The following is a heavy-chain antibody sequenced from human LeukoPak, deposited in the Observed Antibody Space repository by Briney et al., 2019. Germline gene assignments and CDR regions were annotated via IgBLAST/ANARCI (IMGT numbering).Heavy chain of an antibody. Sequence: SGTLSLTCFVSGDSIGSYFWSWIRQSPGKGLEWIGYIHYSRGGNYNPSLRSRVSMSEASSKNQFSLMMNSVSAADSAVYYCARGRGGSGWETGLDFDLWGQGTLVTVSS. J-gene: IGHJ4*02. D-gene: IGHD6-19*01. CDR3: ARGRGGSGWETGLDFDL. CDR2: IHYSRGG. V-gene: IGHV4-59*12. CDR1: GDSIGSYF.